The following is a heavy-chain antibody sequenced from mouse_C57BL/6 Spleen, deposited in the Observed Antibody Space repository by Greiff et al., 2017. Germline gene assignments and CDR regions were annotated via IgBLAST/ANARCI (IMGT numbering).Heavy chain of an antibody. CDR2: IHPNSGST. J-gene: IGHJ1*03. V-gene: IGHV1-64*01. D-gene: IGHD2-3*01. Sequence: QVQLQQPGADLVKPGASVKLSCKASGYTFTSYWMHWVKQRPGQGLEWIGMIHPNSGSTNYNEKFKSKATLTVDKSSSTAYMQLSSLTSEDSAVYFCARGVGYYGGYFDVWGTGTTVTVSS. CDR3: ARGVGYYGGYFDV. CDR1: GYTFTSYW.